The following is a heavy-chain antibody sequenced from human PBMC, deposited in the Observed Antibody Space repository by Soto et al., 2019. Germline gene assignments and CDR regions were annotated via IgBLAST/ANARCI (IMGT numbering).Heavy chain of an antibody. Sequence: EVQLVESGGGLVKPGGSLRLSCAASGFTFSSYSMNWVRQAPGKGLEWVSSISSSSSYIYYADSVKGRFTISRDNAKNSLYMQMNSRRAEDTAVYYCEREVYYYGSGISGAFDIWGQGTMVTDS. V-gene: IGHV3-21*01. CDR1: GFTFSSYS. CDR2: ISSSSSYI. J-gene: IGHJ3*02. CDR3: EREVYYYGSGISGAFDI. D-gene: IGHD3-10*01.